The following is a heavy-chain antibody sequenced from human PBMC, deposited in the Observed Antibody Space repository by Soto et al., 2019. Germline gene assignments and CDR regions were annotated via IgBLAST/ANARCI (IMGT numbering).Heavy chain of an antibody. CDR1: GFSLSSTRVA. D-gene: IGHD6-19*01. V-gene: IGHV2-5*02. CDR3: AHSVVAGLGYYFDY. Sequence: QITLKESGPTLVKPTQTLTLTCTFSGFSLSSTRVAVGWIRQPPGKALEWLALIYWDDYKRYSPFLKSRLSLTKNTSKNQVVLTMTNMDPMDTATYYCAHSVVAGLGYYFDYWGQGTLVTVSS. J-gene: IGHJ4*02. CDR2: IYWDDYK.